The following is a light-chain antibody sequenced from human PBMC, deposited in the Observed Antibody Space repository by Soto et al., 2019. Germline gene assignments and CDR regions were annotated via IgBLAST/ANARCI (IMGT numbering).Light chain of an antibody. CDR2: DVN. Sequence: QSVLTQPASVSGSPGQSITISCTGTSSDIGAYNFVSWYQQHPGKAPKLMLYDVNIRSSGVSNRFSGSKSGNTASLTISGLQAEDEADYYCTSWTTSTTMIFGGGTKVTV. CDR1: SSDIGAYNF. CDR3: TSWTTSTTMI. V-gene: IGLV2-14*03. J-gene: IGLJ2*01.